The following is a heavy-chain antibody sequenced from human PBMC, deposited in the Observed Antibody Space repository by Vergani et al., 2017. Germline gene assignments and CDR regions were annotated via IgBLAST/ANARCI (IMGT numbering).Heavy chain of an antibody. V-gene: IGHV3-43*01. CDR3: AKGPGDRYFDWLFDFDFDY. CDR1: GFPFDDYT. Sequence: EVQLVESGGVVVQPGGSLRLSCAASGFPFDDYTMHWVRQAPGKVLEWVSLISWDGGSTYYADSVKGRFTISRDNSKNSLYLQMNSLRTEDTALYYCAKGPGDRYFDWLFDFDFDYWGQGTLVTVSS. CDR2: ISWDGGST. D-gene: IGHD3-9*01. J-gene: IGHJ4*02.